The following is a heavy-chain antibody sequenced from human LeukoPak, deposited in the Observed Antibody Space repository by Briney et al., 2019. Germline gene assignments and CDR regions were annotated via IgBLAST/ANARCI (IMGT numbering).Heavy chain of an antibody. D-gene: IGHD3-16*02. CDR1: GDSVSSNSAA. CDR3: ARVGYDHVWGSYRSFDY. Sequence: SQTLSLTCAISGDSVSSNSAAWNWIRQSPSRGLEWLGRTYYRSKWYNDYAVSVKSRITINPDTSKNQFSLQLNSVTPEDTAVYYCARVGYDHVWGSYRSFDYWGQGTPVTVSS. CDR2: TYYRSKWYN. V-gene: IGHV6-1*01. J-gene: IGHJ4*02.